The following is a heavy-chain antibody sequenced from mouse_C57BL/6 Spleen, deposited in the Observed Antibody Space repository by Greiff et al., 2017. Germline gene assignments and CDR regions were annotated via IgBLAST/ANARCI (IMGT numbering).Heavy chain of an antibody. CDR2: IDPSDSYT. V-gene: IGHV1-69*01. D-gene: IGHD2-4*01. CDR1: GYTFTSYW. CDR3: ARVGDYDGYFDY. Sequence: VQLQQPGAELVMPGASVKLSCKASGYTFTSYWMHWVKQRPGQGLEWIGEIDPSDSYTNYNQKFKGKSALTVDKSSSTAYMQLSSLTSEDSAVYYCARVGDYDGYFDYWGQGTTLTVSS. J-gene: IGHJ2*01.